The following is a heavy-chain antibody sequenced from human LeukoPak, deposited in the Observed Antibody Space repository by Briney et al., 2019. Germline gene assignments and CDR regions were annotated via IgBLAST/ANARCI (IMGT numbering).Heavy chain of an antibody. CDR2: IYPGDSDT. J-gene: IGHJ3*02. D-gene: IGHD3-3*01. CDR1: GYSFTSYW. Sequence: GESLKISCKGSGYSFTSYWIVWVRQMPGKGLEWMGIIYPGDSDTRYSPSFQGQVTISADKSISTAYLQWSSLKASDTAMYYCARQYYDFWSGSTPGAFDIWGQGTMVTVSS. CDR3: ARQYYDFWSGSTPGAFDI. V-gene: IGHV5-51*01.